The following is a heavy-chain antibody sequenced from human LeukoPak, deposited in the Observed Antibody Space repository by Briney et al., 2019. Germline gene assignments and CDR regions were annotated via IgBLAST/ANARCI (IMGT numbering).Heavy chain of an antibody. V-gene: IGHV3-53*01. CDR3: ARAHDSSGYLYYYGMDV. D-gene: IGHD3-22*01. CDR1: GFTVSSNY. Sequence: HPGGSLRLSCAASGFTVSSNYMSWVRQAPGKGLEWVSVIYSGGSTYYADSVKGRFTISRDNSKNTLYLQMNSLRAEDTAVYYCARAHDSSGYLYYYGMDVWGQGTTVTVSS. CDR2: IYSGGST. J-gene: IGHJ6*02.